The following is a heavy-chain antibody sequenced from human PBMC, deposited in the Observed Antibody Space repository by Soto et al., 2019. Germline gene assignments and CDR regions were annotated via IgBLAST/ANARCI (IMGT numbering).Heavy chain of an antibody. CDR1: GYTFTSYG. CDR2: ISAYNGNT. J-gene: IGHJ5*02. Sequence: DSVKVSYKASGYTFTSYGISWVRQAPGQGLEWMGWISAYNGNTNYAQKLQGRVTMTTDTSTSTAYMELRSLRSCDTSLYYCARVIVVVPAAICWFDPWGEGTLVTVCS. V-gene: IGHV1-18*01. D-gene: IGHD2-2*01. CDR3: ARVIVVVPAAICWFDP.